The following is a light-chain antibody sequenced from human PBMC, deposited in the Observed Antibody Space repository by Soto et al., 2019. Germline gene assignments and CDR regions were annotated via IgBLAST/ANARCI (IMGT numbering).Light chain of an antibody. J-gene: IGKJ1*01. CDR1: QTISSW. CDR2: KAS. V-gene: IGKV1-5*03. Sequence: DIQMTQSPSTVSGSVGDSVTITCRASQTISSWLAWYQQKPGKAPKLLIYKASTLKSGVPSRFSGSGSGTEFTLTISSLQPDDFATYYCQQYHIYSGTFGQGTKVDI. CDR3: QQYHIYSGT.